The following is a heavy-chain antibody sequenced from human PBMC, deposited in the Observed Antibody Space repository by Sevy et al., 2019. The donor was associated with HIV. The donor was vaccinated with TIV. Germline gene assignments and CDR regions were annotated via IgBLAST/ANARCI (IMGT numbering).Heavy chain of an antibody. J-gene: IGHJ4*02. V-gene: IGHV3-11*01. CDR3: ARDLLLGIAREVARGGY. CDR2: ISGSGIT. Sequence: GGSLRLSCSGSGFIFSDYYMSWIRQAPGRGLEWVSYISGSGITYYADSVEGRFTISRDNARNSVYLQMNSLRADDTAVYYCARDLLLGIAREVARGGYWGQGTLVTVSS. D-gene: IGHD2-2*03. CDR1: GFIFSDYY.